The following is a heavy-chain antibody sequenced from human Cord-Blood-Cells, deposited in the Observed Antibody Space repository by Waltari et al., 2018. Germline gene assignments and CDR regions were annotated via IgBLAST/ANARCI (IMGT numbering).Heavy chain of an antibody. Sequence: QVQLQESGPGLVKPSETLSLTCTVSGGSISSYYWSWIRQPPGKGLEWIGYIYYSGSTNYNPALKGRVTLSVDTSKNQFSLKLSSVTAADTAVYYCAREGLGDAFDIWGQGTMVTVSS. CDR1: GGSISSYY. CDR3: AREGLGDAFDI. V-gene: IGHV4-59*01. CDR2: IYYSGST. J-gene: IGHJ3*02. D-gene: IGHD6-19*01.